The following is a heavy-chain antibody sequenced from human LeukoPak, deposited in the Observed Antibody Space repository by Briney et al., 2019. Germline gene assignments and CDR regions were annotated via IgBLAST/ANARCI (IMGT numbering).Heavy chain of an antibody. CDR1: GGSISSYY. J-gene: IGHJ5*02. D-gene: IGHD3-10*01. CDR2: IYTSGST. CDR3: AREEDYYGSGSYCLLDP. V-gene: IGHV4-4*07. Sequence: SETLSLTCTVSGGSISSYYWSWIRQPAGKGLEWIGRIYTSGSTNYNPSLKSRVTISVDTSKNQFSLKLSSVTAADTAVYYCAREEDYYGSGSYCLLDPWGQGTLVTVSS.